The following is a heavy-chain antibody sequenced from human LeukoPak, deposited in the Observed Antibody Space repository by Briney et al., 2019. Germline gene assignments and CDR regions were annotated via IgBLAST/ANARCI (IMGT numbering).Heavy chain of an antibody. CDR1: GFTFDDYG. V-gene: IGHV3-20*04. CDR3: ARAGVGSPGDFDY. CDR2: INWNGGRT. D-gene: IGHD3-10*01. J-gene: IGHJ4*02. Sequence: GGSLTLSCSAFGFTFDDYGMSWVRHAPGKGREWGTGINWNGGRTGYADSVKGRLTISRDNAKNSLYLQMNSLRAEDTALYYCARAGVGSPGDFDYWGQGTLVTVSS.